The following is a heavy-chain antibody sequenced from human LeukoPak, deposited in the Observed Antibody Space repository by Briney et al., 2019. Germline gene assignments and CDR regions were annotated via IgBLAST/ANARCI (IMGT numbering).Heavy chain of an antibody. J-gene: IGHJ4*02. Sequence: GGSLRLSCAASGFTFSNYAMSWVRQAPGRGLEWVSVVSGNGGSTYYADSVKGRFTISRDNSKNTLYLQMNSLSAEDTALYYCAKGGSGCSGGSCHQDYWGQGTLVTVSS. D-gene: IGHD2-15*01. CDR3: AKGGSGCSGGSCHQDY. CDR2: VSGNGGST. CDR1: GFTFSNYA. V-gene: IGHV3-23*01.